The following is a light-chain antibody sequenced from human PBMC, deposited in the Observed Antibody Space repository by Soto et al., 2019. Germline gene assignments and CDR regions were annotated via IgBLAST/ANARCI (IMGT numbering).Light chain of an antibody. J-gene: IGKJ1*01. CDR3: QQYGSSLWT. Sequence: EIVLTQSPGTLSLSPGERATLSCRASQSVSSSYFAWYQQKPGQAPRLLIYGASSRATGIPDRFSGSRFGTDFTLTISRLEPEDFALYYCQQYGSSLWTFGQGTKVEIK. CDR1: QSVSSSY. V-gene: IGKV3-20*01. CDR2: GAS.